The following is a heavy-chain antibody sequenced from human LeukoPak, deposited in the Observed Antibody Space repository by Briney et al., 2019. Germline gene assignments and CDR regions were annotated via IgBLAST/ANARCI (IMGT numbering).Heavy chain of an antibody. Sequence: SETLSLTCTVSGGSISSGDYYWSWIRQPPGKGLEWIGYIYYSGSTNYNPSLKSRVTISVDTSKNQFSLKLSSVTAADTAVYYCAGNTYYYDSSGYSWYFDLWGRGTLVTVSS. CDR3: AGNTYYYDSSGYSWYFDL. D-gene: IGHD3-22*01. J-gene: IGHJ2*01. CDR2: IYYSGST. CDR1: GGSISSGDYY. V-gene: IGHV4-61*08.